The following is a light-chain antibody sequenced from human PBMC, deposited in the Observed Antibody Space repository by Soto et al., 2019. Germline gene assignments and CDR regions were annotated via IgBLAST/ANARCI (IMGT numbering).Light chain of an antibody. V-gene: IGKV3-15*01. CDR1: QSVSNN. J-gene: IGKJ1*01. CDR2: GAS. CDR3: QQYNNWPPWT. Sequence: EIVMTQSPVTLSVSPGERATLSCRASQSVSNNLAWYQQKPGQAPRLLIYGASTRATGIPARFSGSGSGTEFTLTISSLQSADFAVYYCQQYNNWPPWTFGQGTKVEIK.